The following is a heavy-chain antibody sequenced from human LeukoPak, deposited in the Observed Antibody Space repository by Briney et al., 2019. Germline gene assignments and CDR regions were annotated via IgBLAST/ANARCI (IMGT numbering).Heavy chain of an antibody. CDR3: ARGSRPTIFDY. D-gene: IGHD4/OR15-4a*01. J-gene: IGHJ4*02. Sequence: SETLSLTCTVSGGSIRSSYYYWSWIRQPPGKGLEWIGEINHSGSTNYNPSLKSRVTISVDTSKNQFSLKLSSVTAADTAVYYCARGSRPTIFDYWGQGTLVTVSS. CDR2: INHSGST. CDR1: GGSIRSSYYY. V-gene: IGHV4-39*07.